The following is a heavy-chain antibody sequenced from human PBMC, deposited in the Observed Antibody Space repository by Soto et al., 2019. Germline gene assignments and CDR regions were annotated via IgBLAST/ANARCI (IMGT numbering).Heavy chain of an antibody. J-gene: IGHJ4*02. CDR1: GYTFTSYG. V-gene: IGHV1-18*01. D-gene: IGHD3-10*01. Sequence: ASVKVSCKASGYTFTSYGISWVRQAPGQGLEWMGWISAYNGNTNYAQKLQGRVTMTTDTSTRTAYMELRSLGSDDTAVYYCARELWFGELFGLDYWGQGTLVTVSS. CDR2: ISAYNGNT. CDR3: ARELWFGELFGLDY.